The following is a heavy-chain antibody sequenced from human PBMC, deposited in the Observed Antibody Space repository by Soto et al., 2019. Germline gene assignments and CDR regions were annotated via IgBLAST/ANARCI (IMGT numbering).Heavy chain of an antibody. CDR2: ILPMLDIT. Sequence: QVQLVQSGAEVKKPGSSVKVSCKASGGTFSTYTIIWVRQAPGQGLEWMGRILPMLDITNSAQRFQGRVTITADKSTSPAYLELSSLRSEGTAVYYCTLGSWSAETFDIWGRGTMVTVSS. V-gene: IGHV1-69*02. J-gene: IGHJ3*02. D-gene: IGHD6-13*01. CDR3: TLGSWSAETFDI. CDR1: GGTFSTYT.